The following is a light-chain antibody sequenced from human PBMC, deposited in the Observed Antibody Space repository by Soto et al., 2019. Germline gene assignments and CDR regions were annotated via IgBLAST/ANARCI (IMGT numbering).Light chain of an antibody. CDR1: QSISSW. J-gene: IGKJ2*01. CDR2: DAS. Sequence: DLQMTQSPSTLSASVGDRVTITCRASQSISSWLAWYQRKPGKAPKLLIYDASSLESGVPSRFSGSGSGTEFTLTINSLQPDDFATYYCQQYNSLHTFGQGTKLEIK. CDR3: QQYNSLHT. V-gene: IGKV1-5*01.